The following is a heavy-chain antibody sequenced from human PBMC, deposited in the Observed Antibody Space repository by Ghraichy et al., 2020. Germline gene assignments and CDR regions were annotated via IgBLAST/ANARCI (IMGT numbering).Heavy chain of an antibody. CDR3: ARQTWRDGYNFMGEGYYYMDV. CDR1: GGSISSYY. J-gene: IGHJ6*03. V-gene: IGHV4-59*08. D-gene: IGHD5-24*01. CDR2: IYYSGST. Sequence: SETLSLTCTVSGGSISSYYWSWIRQPPGKGLEWIGYIYYSGSTNYNPSLKSRVTISVDTSKNQFSLKLSSVTAADTAVYYCARQTWRDGYNFMGEGYYYMDVWGKGTTVTVSS.